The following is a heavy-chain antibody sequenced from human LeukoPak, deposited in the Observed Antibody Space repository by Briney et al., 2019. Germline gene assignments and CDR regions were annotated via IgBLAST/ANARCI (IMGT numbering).Heavy chain of an antibody. CDR1: SESSGGDD. CDR2: VSPGGST. V-gene: IGHV4-34*01. J-gene: IGHJ3*02. D-gene: IGHD3-10*01. CDR3: ARSITMVRGVVDAFDI. Sequence: QPSETLSLTCAMHSESSGGDDWTWIRQPPGKGLEWIGEVSPGGSTRYNPSLRSRVTISLDTSRSRFSLKLSSVTAADTAVYYCARSITMVRGVVDAFDIWGQGTMVTVSS.